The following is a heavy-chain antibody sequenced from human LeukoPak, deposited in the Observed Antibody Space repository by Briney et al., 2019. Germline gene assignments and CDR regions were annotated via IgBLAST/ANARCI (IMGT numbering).Heavy chain of an antibody. D-gene: IGHD3-22*01. Sequence: PGGSLRLSCAASGFTFSSYRMNWVRQAPGKGLEWVSYISSSSSTIYYADSVKGRFTISRDNAKNSLYLQMNSLRDEDTAVYYCARGSGYYDSSGYFAYWGQGTLVTVSS. CDR1: GFTFSSYR. V-gene: IGHV3-48*02. CDR2: ISSSSSTI. CDR3: ARGSGYYDSSGYFAY. J-gene: IGHJ4*02.